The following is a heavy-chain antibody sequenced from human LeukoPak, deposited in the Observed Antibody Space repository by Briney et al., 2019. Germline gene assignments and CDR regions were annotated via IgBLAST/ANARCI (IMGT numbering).Heavy chain of an antibody. Sequence: ASVKVSCKASGYTFTSYGISWVRQAPGQGLEWMGWISAYNGNTNYAQKLQGRVTMTTDTSTSTAYMELRSLRSDDTAVYYCARFPYCGGDCYFWDHAYHEYFQHWGQGTLVTVSS. D-gene: IGHD2-21*01. V-gene: IGHV1-18*01. CDR3: ARFPYCGGDCYFWDHAYHEYFQH. J-gene: IGHJ1*01. CDR1: GYTFTSYG. CDR2: ISAYNGNT.